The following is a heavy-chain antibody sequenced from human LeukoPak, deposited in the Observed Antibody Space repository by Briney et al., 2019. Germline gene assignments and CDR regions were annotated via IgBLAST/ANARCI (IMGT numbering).Heavy chain of an antibody. V-gene: IGHV3-21*05. J-gene: IGHJ4*02. CDR3: ARGSSGYHNT. D-gene: IGHD5-12*01. CDR1: GFTFSRYT. CDR2: MSSTSSSYK. Sequence: GGSLRLSCSASGFTFSRYTMSWVRQAPGKGLEWVSCMSSTSSSYKYYADSVKGRFTISRDNSKNTLYLQMNSLRAEDTAVYYCARGSSGYHNTGGQGTLVTVSS.